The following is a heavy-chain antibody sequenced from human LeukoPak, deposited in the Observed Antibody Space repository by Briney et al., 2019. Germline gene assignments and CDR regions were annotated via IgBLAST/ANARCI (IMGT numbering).Heavy chain of an antibody. Sequence: GGSLRLSCAASGFTFSTYWMTWVRQAPGKGLEWVANIKQDGSEKKYVDSVKGRFTISRDNAKKSLYLQMNSLRAEDTAVYYCARGKYDSSGYPLLGFDYWGQGTLVTVSS. CDR2: IKQDGSEK. CDR1: GFTFSTYW. D-gene: IGHD3-22*01. J-gene: IGHJ4*02. CDR3: ARGKYDSSGYPLLGFDY. V-gene: IGHV3-7*01.